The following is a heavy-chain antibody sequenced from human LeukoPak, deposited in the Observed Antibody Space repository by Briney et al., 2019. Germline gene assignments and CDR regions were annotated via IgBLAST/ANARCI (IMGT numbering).Heavy chain of an antibody. V-gene: IGHV3-23*01. D-gene: IGHD1-26*01. CDR3: AKEGGFDRTYYYYYYGMDV. J-gene: IGHJ6*02. Sequence: GGSLRLSCAASGFTFSSYAMSWVRQAPGKGLEWVSAISGSGGSTYYAGSVKGRFTISRDNSKNTLYLQMNSLRAEDTAVYYCAKEGGFDRTYYYYYYGMDVWGQGTTVTVSS. CDR1: GFTFSSYA. CDR2: ISGSGGST.